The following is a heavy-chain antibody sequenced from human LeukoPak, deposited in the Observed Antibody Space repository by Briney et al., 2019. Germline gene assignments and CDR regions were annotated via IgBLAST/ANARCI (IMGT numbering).Heavy chain of an antibody. CDR2: ISSDGSNK. CDR3: ARGGIGSYYFDY. J-gene: IGHJ4*02. D-gene: IGHD1-26*01. V-gene: IGHV3-30-3*01. Sequence: PGRSLRLSSAASGFTFSSYAMHWVRQAPGKGLEWVAVISSDGSNKYYADSVKGRFTISRDNSKNTLYLQMNSLRAEDTAVYYCARGGIGSYYFDYWGQGTLVTVSS. CDR1: GFTFSSYA.